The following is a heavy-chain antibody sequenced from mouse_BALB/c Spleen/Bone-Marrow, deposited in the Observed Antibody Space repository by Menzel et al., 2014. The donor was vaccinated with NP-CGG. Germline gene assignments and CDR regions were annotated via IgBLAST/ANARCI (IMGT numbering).Heavy chain of an antibody. D-gene: IGHD1-2*01. CDR1: GYTLTSYW. Sequence: QVHVKQSGAELARPGASVKLSCKASGYTLTSYWMQWVKQRPGQGLEWIGAIYPGDGDTRYTQKFKGKATLTADKSSSTAYMQLSSLASEDSAVYYCARRDYGIRENYYAMDYWGQGTSVTVSS. V-gene: IGHV1-87*01. CDR2: IYPGDGDT. J-gene: IGHJ4*01. CDR3: ARRDYGIRENYYAMDY.